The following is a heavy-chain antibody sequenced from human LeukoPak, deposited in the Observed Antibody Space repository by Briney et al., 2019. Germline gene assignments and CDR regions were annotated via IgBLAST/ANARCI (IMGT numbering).Heavy chain of an antibody. V-gene: IGHV3-23*01. J-gene: IGHJ4*02. CDR1: GFTFSSYT. CDR2: ITTSDGNT. D-gene: IGHD7-27*01. CDR3: AKDGGLWVSAHWGDS. Sequence: GSLRLSCAASGFTFSSYTMSWVRQAPGKRLEWVSTITTSDGNTYYADSVKGRFTVSRDNSKNTLFLQMNSLRAEDTAVYYCAKDGGLWVSAHWGDSWGRGTLVTVSP.